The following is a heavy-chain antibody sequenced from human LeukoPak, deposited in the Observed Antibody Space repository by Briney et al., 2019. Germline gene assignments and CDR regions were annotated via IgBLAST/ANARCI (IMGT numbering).Heavy chain of an antibody. CDR1: GGTFSTYA. J-gene: IGHJ3*02. D-gene: IGHD5-18*01. Sequence: SVKVSCKAFGGTFSTYAISWVRQAPGQGLEWMGGIIPIFGTGNYAQKFQGRVTITADVSTRTAFMDLSSLRSEDTAVYYCARDAPSETVMVSAFDIWGQGTMVTVSS. CDR2: IIPIFGTG. CDR3: ARDAPSETVMVSAFDI. V-gene: IGHV1-69*01.